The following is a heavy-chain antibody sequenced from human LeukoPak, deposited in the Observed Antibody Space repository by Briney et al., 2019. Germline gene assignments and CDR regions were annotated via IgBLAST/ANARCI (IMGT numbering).Heavy chain of an antibody. D-gene: IGHD6-19*01. V-gene: IGHV1-69*13. Sequence: ASVKVSCKASGGTFSSYAISWVRQAPGQGLEWMGGIIPIFGTANYAQKFQGRVTITADESTSTAYMELSSLRSEDTAVYYCAGRYSSGWDPPYFDYWGQGTLVTVSS. CDR2: IIPIFGTA. J-gene: IGHJ4*02. CDR1: GGTFSSYA. CDR3: AGRYSSGWDPPYFDY.